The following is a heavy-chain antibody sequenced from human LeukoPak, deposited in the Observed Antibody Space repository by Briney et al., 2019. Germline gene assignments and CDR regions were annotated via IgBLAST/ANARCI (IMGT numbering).Heavy chain of an antibody. V-gene: IGHV3-23*01. CDR2: ISGSGGST. Sequence: GGSLRLSCAASGFTFSSYAMSWVRQAPGKGLEWVSAISGSGGSTYYADSVKGRFTISRDNSKNTLYLQMNSLRAEDTAVYYCAKDAPYYDYVWGSYRYDGSAFDYWGQGTLVTVSS. J-gene: IGHJ4*02. D-gene: IGHD3-16*02. CDR3: AKDAPYYDYVWGSYRYDGSAFDY. CDR1: GFTFSSYA.